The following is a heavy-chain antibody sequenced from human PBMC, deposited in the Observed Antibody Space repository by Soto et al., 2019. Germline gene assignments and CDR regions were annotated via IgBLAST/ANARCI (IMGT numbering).Heavy chain of an antibody. J-gene: IGHJ4*02. D-gene: IGHD3-22*01. V-gene: IGHV2-70*11. CDR2: IDWDDAK. CDR3: ARIITMIVDLHYFDY. Sequence: SGPTLVNPTQTLTLTCTFSGFSLSASRMSISWIRQPPGKALEWLARIDWDDAKYFNTSLKTRLTVSKDTSKTQVVLTMTNMDPVDTATYYCARIITMIVDLHYFDYWGQGTLVTVSS. CDR1: GFSLSASRMS.